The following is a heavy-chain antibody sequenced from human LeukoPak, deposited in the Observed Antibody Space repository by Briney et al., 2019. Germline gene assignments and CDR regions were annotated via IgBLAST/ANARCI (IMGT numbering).Heavy chain of an antibody. Sequence: ASVKVSCKASGYTFTSYDINWVRQATGQGLEWMGWINSNSGGTNYAQKFQGRVTMTRDTSISTAYMELSRLRSDDTAVYYCARGSTATTGPRYYSMDVWGKGTTVTVSS. V-gene: IGHV1-2*02. CDR3: ARGSTATTGPRYYSMDV. CDR2: INSNSGGT. CDR1: GYTFTSYD. J-gene: IGHJ6*03. D-gene: IGHD4-11*01.